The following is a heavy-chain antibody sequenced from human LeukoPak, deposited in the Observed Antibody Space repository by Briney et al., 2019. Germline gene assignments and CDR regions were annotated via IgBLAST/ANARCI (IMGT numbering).Heavy chain of an antibody. D-gene: IGHD6-13*01. CDR1: GFTFSDYY. CDR2: ISSSGSTI. V-gene: IGHV3-11*04. J-gene: IGHJ3*02. CDR3: ARDLSSSWDDAFDI. Sequence: GGSLRLSCAASGFTFSDYYMSWIRQAPGKGLEWVSYISSSGSTIYYADSVKGRFTISRDNAKNSLYLQMNSLRAEDTAVYYCARDLSSSWDDAFDIWGQGTMVTVSS.